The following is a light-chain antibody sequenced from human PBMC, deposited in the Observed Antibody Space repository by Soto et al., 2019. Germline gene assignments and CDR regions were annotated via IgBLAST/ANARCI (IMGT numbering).Light chain of an antibody. CDR1: QSVSSSY. Sequence: EIVLTQSPGTLSLSPGERVXXSCRASQSVSSSYLAWYQRKPGQAPRLLIYGASSRATGIPARFSGSGSGTEFTLTISSLQSEDFAVYYCQQYNNWPQTFGQGTKVDIK. V-gene: IGKV3D-15*01. J-gene: IGKJ1*01. CDR3: QQYNNWPQT. CDR2: GAS.